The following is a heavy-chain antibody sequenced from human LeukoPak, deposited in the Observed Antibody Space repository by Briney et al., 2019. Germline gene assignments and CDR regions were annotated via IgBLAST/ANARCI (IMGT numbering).Heavy chain of an antibody. J-gene: IGHJ4*02. CDR2: IYYSGST. Sequence: SETLSLTCTVSGYSISSGYYWGWIRQPPGKGLEWIGSIYYSGSTYYNLSLKSRVTISVDTSKKQFSLKLTSVTAADTAVYYCARHRTIYYDNSGYWVWGQGILVTVSS. CDR3: ARHRTIYYDNSGYWV. CDR1: GYSISSGYY. V-gene: IGHV4-38-2*02. D-gene: IGHD3-22*01.